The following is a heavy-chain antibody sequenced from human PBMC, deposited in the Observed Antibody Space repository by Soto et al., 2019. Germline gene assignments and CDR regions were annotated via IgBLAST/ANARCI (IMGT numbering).Heavy chain of an antibody. J-gene: IGHJ4*02. CDR1: GGSVSSGSYY. CDR2: IYYSGST. V-gene: IGHV4-61*01. CDR3: ARAPRGTIFGVVIRSFDY. Sequence: SETLSLTCTVSGGSVSSGSYYWSWIRQPPGKGLEWIGYIYYSGSTNYNPSLKSRVTISVDTSKNQFSLKLSSVTAADTAVYYCARAPRGTIFGVVIRSFDYWGQGTLVTVSS. D-gene: IGHD3-3*01.